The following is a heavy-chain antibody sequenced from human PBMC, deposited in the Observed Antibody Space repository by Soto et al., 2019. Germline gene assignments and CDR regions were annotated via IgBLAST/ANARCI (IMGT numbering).Heavy chain of an antibody. D-gene: IGHD3-10*01. CDR2: INPNSGSK. CDR3: ARGGTMVRGVIGK. CDR1: GYTFTGYY. V-gene: IGHV1-2*04. J-gene: IGHJ4*02. Sequence: QVQLVQSGAEVKKSGASVKVSCKASGYTFTGYYMHWVRQAPGQGLEWMGWINPNSGSKNYAQKLHGWVTMTRDKSIITAYMELSRLRSDASAVYYCARGGTMVRGVIGKWGQGTLVTVSS.